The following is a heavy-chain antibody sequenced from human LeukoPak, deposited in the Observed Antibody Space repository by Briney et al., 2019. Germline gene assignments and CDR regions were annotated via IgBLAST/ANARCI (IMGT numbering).Heavy chain of an antibody. CDR1: GGSITIDY. CDR3: ARDRSRTFDY. Sequence: SETLSLTCTVSGGSITIDYWSWIRQPAGKGLEWIGRLHNSGTTKYNSSLESRVTMSLDTSKNQFSLKVTSATAADTAVYYCARDRSRTFDYWGQGILVTVSP. CDR2: LHNSGTT. V-gene: IGHV4-4*07. D-gene: IGHD1-7*01. J-gene: IGHJ4*02.